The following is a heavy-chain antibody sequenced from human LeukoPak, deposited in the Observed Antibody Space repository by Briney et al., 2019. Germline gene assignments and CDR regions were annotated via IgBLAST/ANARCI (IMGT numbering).Heavy chain of an antibody. CDR3: AKGAGGFSYYNWFDP. V-gene: IGHV3-9*01. D-gene: IGHD5-18*01. CDR2: ITWNSGSM. Sequence: GGSLRLSCAASGFTFDDYAMHWVRQVPGKGLEWVSGITWNSGSMDYADSVKGRFTISRDNAKNSLYLQMNSLRAEDTAFYYCAKGAGGFSYYNWFDPWGQGTLVTVSS. CDR1: GFTFDDYA. J-gene: IGHJ5*02.